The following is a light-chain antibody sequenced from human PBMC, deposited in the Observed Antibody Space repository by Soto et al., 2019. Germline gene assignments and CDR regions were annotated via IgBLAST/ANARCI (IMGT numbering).Light chain of an antibody. Sequence: EVLLTQSPATLSVSPWEGASLSCRASQSVHTFLAWYQQKPGQAPRLLIYGASTRATGVPARFSGSGSGTDFTLTISSLEPEDFAVYYCQQRSNWPPDTFGQGTLLEIK. CDR3: QQRSNWPPDT. CDR1: QSVHTF. CDR2: GAS. J-gene: IGKJ5*01. V-gene: IGKV3-11*01.